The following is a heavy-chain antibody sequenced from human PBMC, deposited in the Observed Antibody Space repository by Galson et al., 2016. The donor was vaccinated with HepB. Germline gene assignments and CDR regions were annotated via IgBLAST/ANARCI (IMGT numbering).Heavy chain of an antibody. J-gene: IGHJ6*02. V-gene: IGHV4-59*01. D-gene: IGHD5-24*01. CDR3: ARDRVDGYNSGGYYYYYGMDV. CDR2: IYYSGST. Sequence: TLSLTCTVSGGSISSYYWSWIRQPPGKGLEWIGYIYYSGSTNYNPSLKSRVTISVDTSKNQFSLKLSSVTAADTAVYYCARDRVDGYNSGGYYYYYGMDVWGQGTTVTVSS. CDR1: GGSISSYY.